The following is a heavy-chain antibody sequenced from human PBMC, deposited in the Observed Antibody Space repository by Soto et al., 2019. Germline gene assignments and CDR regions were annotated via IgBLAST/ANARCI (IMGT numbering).Heavy chain of an antibody. J-gene: IGHJ4*02. CDR1: GFTFSSYA. V-gene: IGHV3-23*01. CDR2: ISVSGGST. Sequence: GGSLRLSCAASGFTFSSYAMSWVRQAPGKGLEWVSAISVSGGSTYYADSVKGRFTISRDNSKNTLYLQMNSLRAEDTAVYYCAKDLGGIAVAGIKGYWGQGTLVTVSS. CDR3: AKDLGGIAVAGIKGY. D-gene: IGHD6-19*01.